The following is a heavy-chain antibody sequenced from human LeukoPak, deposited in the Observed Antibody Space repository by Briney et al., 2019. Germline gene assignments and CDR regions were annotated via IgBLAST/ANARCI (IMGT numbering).Heavy chain of an antibody. CDR2: IDPDGTST. CDR1: GFTFSNYW. D-gene: IGHD1-26*01. CDR3: ARGSADPY. J-gene: IGHJ4*02. Sequence: GGSLRLSCAASGFTFSNYWMHWFRQAPGKGLVWVSQIDPDGTSTTYADSVKGRFTISRDNAKNTLYLQMNSLRAEDTAVYYCARGSADPYWGQGTLVTVSS. V-gene: IGHV3-74*01.